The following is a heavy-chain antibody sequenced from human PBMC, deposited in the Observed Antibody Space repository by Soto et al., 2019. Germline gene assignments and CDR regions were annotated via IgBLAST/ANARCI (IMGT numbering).Heavy chain of an antibody. J-gene: IGHJ6*03. CDR3: ARGVTYYDFWSATNYYYYYMDV. CDR2: INHSGST. D-gene: IGHD3-3*01. Sequence: SETLSLTCAVYGGSFSGYSWSWIRQPPGKGLEWIGEINHSGSTNYNPSLKSRATISVDTSKNQFSLKLSSVTAADTAVYYCARGVTYYDFWSATNYYYYYMDVWGKGTTVTVSS. V-gene: IGHV4-34*01. CDR1: GGSFSGYS.